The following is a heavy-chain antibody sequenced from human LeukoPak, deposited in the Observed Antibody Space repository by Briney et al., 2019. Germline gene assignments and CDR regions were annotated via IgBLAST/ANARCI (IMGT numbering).Heavy chain of an antibody. CDR2: IIPILGIA. V-gene: IGHV1-69*04. Sequence: SVKVSCKASGGTFSSYTISWVRQAPGQGLEWMGRIIPILGIANYAQKFQGRVTITADRSTSTAYMELSSLRSEDTAVYYCARELVVATIKYFDYWGQGTLVTVSS. D-gene: IGHD5-12*01. CDR1: GGTFSSYT. CDR3: ARELVVATIKYFDY. J-gene: IGHJ4*02.